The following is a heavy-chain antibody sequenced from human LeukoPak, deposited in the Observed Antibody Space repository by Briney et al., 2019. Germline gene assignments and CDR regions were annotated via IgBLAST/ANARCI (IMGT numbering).Heavy chain of an antibody. CDR2: IHPEGNEK. V-gene: IGHV3-7*04. J-gene: IGHJ4*02. D-gene: IGHD1-1*01. CDR1: GFTFSNFW. CDR3: ARGDDFSGDH. Sequence: PGGSLTLSCATSGFTFSNFWMSWVRQAPGRGLEWVANIHPEGNEKYHVESVKGRFTISRDNARNLLFLQMNGLRVGDTAVYYCARGDDFSGDHWGQGTLVTVSS.